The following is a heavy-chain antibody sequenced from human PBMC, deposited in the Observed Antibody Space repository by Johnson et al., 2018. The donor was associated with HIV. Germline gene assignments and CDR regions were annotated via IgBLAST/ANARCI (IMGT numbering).Heavy chain of an antibody. CDR3: ARDNGYYYDSSGSRNAFDI. Sequence: QVQLVESGGGVVQPGRSLRLSCAASVFTFSSYAMHWVRQAPGKGLAWVAVISYDGSNKYYADSVKGRFTISRDNSKNTLYLQMNSLRAEDTAVYYCARDNGYYYDSSGSRNAFDIWGQGTMVTVSS. CDR2: ISYDGSNK. D-gene: IGHD3-22*01. CDR1: VFTFSSYA. J-gene: IGHJ3*02. V-gene: IGHV3-30-3*01.